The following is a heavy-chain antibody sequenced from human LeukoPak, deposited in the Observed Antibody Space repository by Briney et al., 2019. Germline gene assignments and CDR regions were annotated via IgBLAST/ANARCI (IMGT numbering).Heavy chain of an antibody. CDR3: ARVKEQQLAIDAFDI. D-gene: IGHD6-13*01. Sequence: ASVKVSCKASGYTFTSYAMNWVRQAPGQGLEWMGWINTNTGNPTYAQGFTGRFVFSLDTSVSTAYLQISSLKAEDTAVYYCARVKEQQLAIDAFDIWGQGTMVTVSS. V-gene: IGHV7-4-1*02. CDR2: INTNTGNP. CDR1: GYTFTSYA. J-gene: IGHJ3*02.